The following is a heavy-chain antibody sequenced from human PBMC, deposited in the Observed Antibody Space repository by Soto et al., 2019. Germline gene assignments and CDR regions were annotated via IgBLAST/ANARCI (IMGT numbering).Heavy chain of an antibody. CDR1: GGSISSGGYY. V-gene: IGHV4-31*03. D-gene: IGHD2-15*01. CDR2: IYYSGST. J-gene: IGHJ4*02. Sequence: QVQLQESGPGLVKPSQTLSLTCTVSGGSISSGGYYWSWIRQHPGKGLEWIGYIYYSGSTYYNPSLKSRVTLSVDTSKNQFSLKLSSVTAADTAVYYCARGLGYCSGGSCYPATYFDYWGQGTLVTVSS. CDR3: ARGLGYCSGGSCYPATYFDY.